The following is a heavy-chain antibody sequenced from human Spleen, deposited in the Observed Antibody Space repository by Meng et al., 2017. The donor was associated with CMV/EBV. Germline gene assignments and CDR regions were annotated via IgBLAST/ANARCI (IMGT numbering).Heavy chain of an antibody. Sequence: GESLKISCAAASGFSFNCYAMSWVRQAPGKGLEWVSDISSSGGSTYYADSVKGRFTISRDNSKNTLYLQMNSLRAEDTAVYYCARDVYGFGECDYWGQGTLVTVSS. CDR1: GFSFNCYA. CDR3: ARDVYGFGECDY. J-gene: IGHJ4*02. V-gene: IGHV3-23*01. CDR2: ISSSGGST. D-gene: IGHD3-10*01.